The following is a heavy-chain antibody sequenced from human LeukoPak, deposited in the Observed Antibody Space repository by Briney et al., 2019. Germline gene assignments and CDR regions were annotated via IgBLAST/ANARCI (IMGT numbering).Heavy chain of an antibody. CDR3: ARGWVATIDYFDY. CDR1: GFTFSSYS. D-gene: IGHD5-12*01. V-gene: IGHV3-21*01. CDR2: ISSSSSYI. J-gene: IGHJ4*02. Sequence: GGSLRLSCAASGFTFSSYSMNWVRQAPGKGLEWVSSISSSSSYIYYADSVKGRFTISRDNAKNSPYLQMNSLRAEDTAVYYCARGWVATIDYFDYWGQGTLVTVSS.